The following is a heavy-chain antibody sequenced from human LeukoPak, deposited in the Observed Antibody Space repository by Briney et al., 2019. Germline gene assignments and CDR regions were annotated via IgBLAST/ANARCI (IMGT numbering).Heavy chain of an antibody. J-gene: IGHJ5*02. CDR3: ARDSGSYPHWFAP. Sequence: PSETLSLTCTVSGGSISSYYWNWIRQPPGKGLEWLGYIFYSGITNYNPSLKSRVTISVDTSKKQFFLKLTSVTAADTAVYYCARDSGSYPHWFAPWGQGTLVTVSS. CDR1: GGSISSYY. V-gene: IGHV4-59*01. D-gene: IGHD1-26*01. CDR2: IFYSGIT.